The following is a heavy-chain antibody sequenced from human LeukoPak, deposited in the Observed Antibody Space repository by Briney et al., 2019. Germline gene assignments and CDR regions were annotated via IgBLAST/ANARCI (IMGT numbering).Heavy chain of an antibody. D-gene: IGHD1-14*01. CDR2: ISSSSSYI. J-gene: IGHJ4*02. Sequence: GGSLRLSCAASGFTFSSYSMNWVRQAPGKGLEWVSSISSSSSYIYHADSVKGRFTISRDNAKNSLYLQMNSLRAEDTAVYYCARDGAEPYWGQGTLVTVSS. CDR1: GFTFSSYS. V-gene: IGHV3-21*01. CDR3: ARDGAEPY.